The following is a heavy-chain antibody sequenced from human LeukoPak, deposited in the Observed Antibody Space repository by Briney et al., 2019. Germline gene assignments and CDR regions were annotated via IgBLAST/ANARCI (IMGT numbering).Heavy chain of an antibody. D-gene: IGHD3-22*01. V-gene: IGHV3-23*01. CDR3: AGRYDSSGYPLH. J-gene: IGHJ4*02. CDR2: ISDSGNT. CDR1: GFTLSSYA. Sequence: GGSLRLSCAASGFTLSSYAMSWARQAPGKGLEWVSAISDSGNTYHADSVKGRFTISRDNSKDTLYLQMNSLRAEDTAVYYCAGRYDSSGYPLHWGQGTPVTVSS.